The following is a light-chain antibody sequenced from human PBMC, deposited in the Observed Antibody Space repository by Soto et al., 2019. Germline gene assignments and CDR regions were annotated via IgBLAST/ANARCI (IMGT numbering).Light chain of an antibody. CDR3: QYYDNGLLV. Sequence: NFMLIQPHSVSESPGKTVTISCTRTGGAIGNNFVQWYQQRPGSSPPTVIYEGDQRPSGVPGRFSGSFDRSSNSSSLTISGLKTEDEDYYCCQYYDNGLLVFGGGTKLTVL. J-gene: IGLJ2*01. V-gene: IGLV6-57*01. CDR2: EGD. CDR1: GGAIGNNF.